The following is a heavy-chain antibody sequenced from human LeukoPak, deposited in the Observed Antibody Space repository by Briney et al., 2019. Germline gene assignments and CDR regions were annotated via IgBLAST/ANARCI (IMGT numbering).Heavy chain of an antibody. CDR1: GGSVTSHY. CDR2: IYHSGST. V-gene: IGHV4-59*02. Sequence: SETLSLTCTVSGGSVTSHYWSWIRQPPGKGLEWIGYIYHSGSTDYNPSLKSRVTLSVDTSKNQFSLHLSSVTAADTAFYYCARSGIVGASSSFDFWGQGILVTVSS. CDR3: ARSGIVGASSSFDF. D-gene: IGHD1-26*01. J-gene: IGHJ4*02.